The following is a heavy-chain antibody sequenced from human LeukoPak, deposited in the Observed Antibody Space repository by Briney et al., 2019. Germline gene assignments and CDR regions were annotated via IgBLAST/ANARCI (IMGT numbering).Heavy chain of an antibody. D-gene: IGHD4/OR15-4a*01. CDR2: IRSKANSYAT. J-gene: IGHJ4*02. CDR3: TRLSGPATPHYGDYFDY. CDR1: GFTFSGSA. V-gene: IGHV3-73*01. Sequence: PGGSLRLSCAASGFTFSGSAMHWVRQASGKGLEWVGRIRSKANSYATAYAASVKGRFTISRDDSKNTAYLQMNSLKTEDTAVHYCTRLSGPATPHYGDYFDYWGQGTLVTVSS.